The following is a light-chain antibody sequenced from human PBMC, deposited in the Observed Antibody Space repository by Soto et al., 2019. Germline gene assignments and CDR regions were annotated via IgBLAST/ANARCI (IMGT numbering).Light chain of an antibody. CDR1: SSDVGAYNY. V-gene: IGLV2-14*01. CDR3: TSYTLTRNLL. CDR2: EVS. J-gene: IGLJ2*01. Sequence: QSVLTQPASVSGSPGQSITISCTGTSSDVGAYNYVSWYQHHPGRAPKLIIFEVSHRPSGVSDRFSGSKSGNTASLTISGLQTEEEADYYCTSYTLTRNLLVGGGTKLTVL.